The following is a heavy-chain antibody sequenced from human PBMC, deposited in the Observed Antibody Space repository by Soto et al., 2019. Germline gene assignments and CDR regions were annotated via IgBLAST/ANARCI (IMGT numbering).Heavy chain of an antibody. J-gene: IGHJ3*02. V-gene: IGHV3-7*05. CDR1: GLAFISYW. D-gene: IGHD3-3*01. CDR2: IKQDGSKK. CDR3: ARERYDVWSAFDI. Sequence: EVQLVESGGGLVQPGGSLRLSCAASGLAFISYWMSWVRQAPGKGLEWVANIKQDGSKKYYVDSVKGRFTIARDNAKNSLYMKMNSLRAEDTAVDYCARERYDVWSAFDIWGQGTMVTVSS.